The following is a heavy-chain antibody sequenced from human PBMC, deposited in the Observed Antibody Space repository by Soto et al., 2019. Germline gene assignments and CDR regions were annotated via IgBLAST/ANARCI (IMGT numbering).Heavy chain of an antibody. V-gene: IGHV4-61*01. CDR1: GGSVSSGSYY. J-gene: IGHJ4*02. CDR3: EREYNNTQRALDY. D-gene: IGHD1-1*01. Sequence: SETLSLTCTVSGGSVSSGSYYWSWIRQPPGKGLEWIGYIYYSGSTYYNPSLKSRVTISVDTSKNQFSLKLSSVTAADTAVYYCEREYNNTQRALDYWGQGTLVTVSS. CDR2: IYYSGST.